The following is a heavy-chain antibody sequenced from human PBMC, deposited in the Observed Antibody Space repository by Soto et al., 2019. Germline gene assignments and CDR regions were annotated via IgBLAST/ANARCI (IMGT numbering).Heavy chain of an antibody. CDR2: ISGSGGST. Sequence: GGSLRLSCAASGFTFSSYAMSWVRQAPGKGLEWVSAISGSGGSTYYADSVKGRFTISRDNSKNTLYLQMNSLRAEDTAVYYCAKDKVSLEYYYDSSGSLDYWGQGTLVTVSS. D-gene: IGHD3-22*01. CDR1: GFTFSSYA. V-gene: IGHV3-23*01. J-gene: IGHJ4*02. CDR3: AKDKVSLEYYYDSSGSLDY.